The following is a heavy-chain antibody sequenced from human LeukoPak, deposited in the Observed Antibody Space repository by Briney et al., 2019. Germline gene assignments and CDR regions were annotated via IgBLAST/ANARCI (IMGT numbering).Heavy chain of an antibody. Sequence: GGSLRLSCEASGFTFNTYVMHWVRQAPGKGLEYVSGINVNGGRTYYADSVKGSFTVSRDNSKNTLYRQMGNLRVDDMAVYFCARATSMIVVAPDYWGQGAPVTISS. CDR1: GFTFNTYV. V-gene: IGHV3-64*02. J-gene: IGHJ4*02. CDR2: INVNGGRT. CDR3: ARATSMIVVAPDY. D-gene: IGHD3-22*01.